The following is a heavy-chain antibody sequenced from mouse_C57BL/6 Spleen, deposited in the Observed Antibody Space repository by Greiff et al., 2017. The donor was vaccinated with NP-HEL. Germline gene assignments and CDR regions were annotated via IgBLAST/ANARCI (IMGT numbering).Heavy chain of an antibody. CDR1: GYTFTSYG. Sequence: QVQLQQSGAELARPGASVKLSCKASGYTFTSYGISWVKQRTGQGLEWIGEIYPRSGNTYYNEKFKGKATLTVDKSSSTAYMELRSLTSEDAAVYVCAREECRRDYAMDYWGQGTSVTVSS. V-gene: IGHV1-81*01. CDR3: AREECRRDYAMDY. CDR2: IYPRSGNT. J-gene: IGHJ4*01.